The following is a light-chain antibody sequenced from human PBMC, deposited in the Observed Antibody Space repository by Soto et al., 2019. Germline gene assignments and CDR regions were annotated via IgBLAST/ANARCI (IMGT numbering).Light chain of an antibody. V-gene: IGLV2-14*01. CDR2: DVS. Sequence: QSALTQPASVSGYPGQSITISCTGTSSDISGYNYVSWYQQHPGKAPKLMIYDVSNRPSGVSNRFSGSMSGNTASLTISGLQPEDEADYYCSSYTGSSPVLFGGGTKLTVL. CDR1: SSDISGYNY. CDR3: SSYTGSSPVL. J-gene: IGLJ2*01.